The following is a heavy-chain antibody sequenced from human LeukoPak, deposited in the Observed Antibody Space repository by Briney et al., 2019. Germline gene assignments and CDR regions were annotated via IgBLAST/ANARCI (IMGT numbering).Heavy chain of an antibody. CDR2: ISYDGSNK. Sequence: QPGGSLRLSCGASGFAFSRFGIHWVRQAPGKGLEWVAVISYDGSNKYYADSVKGRFTISRDNSKNTLYLQMNSLRAEDTSVYYCAKVVTAAAGKRSNYYDMDVWGQGTTVTVSS. V-gene: IGHV3-30*18. D-gene: IGHD6-13*01. CDR1: GFAFSRFG. CDR3: AKVVTAAAGKRSNYYDMDV. J-gene: IGHJ6*02.